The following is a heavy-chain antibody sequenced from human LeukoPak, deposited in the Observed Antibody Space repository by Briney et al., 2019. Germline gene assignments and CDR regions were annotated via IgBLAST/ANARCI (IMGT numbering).Heavy chain of an antibody. CDR3: ARALSAYASSLAS. D-gene: IGHD6-6*01. V-gene: IGHV3-74*01. CDR2: INSDGSAT. CDR1: GFTFSNYW. Sequence: GGSLRLSCAASGFTFSNYWMHWVRQAPGKGLVWVSRINSDGSATNYADSVKGRSTIPRDNAKNTLYLQMNSLRAEDTAVFYCARALSAYASSLASWGQGTLVTVSS. J-gene: IGHJ5*02.